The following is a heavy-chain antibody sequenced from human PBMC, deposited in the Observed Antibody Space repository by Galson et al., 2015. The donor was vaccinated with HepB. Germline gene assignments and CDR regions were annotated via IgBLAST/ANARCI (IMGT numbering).Heavy chain of an antibody. V-gene: IGHV3-23*01. CDR2: IGASGGAT. D-gene: IGHD6-19*01. CDR1: GFTFSSYA. J-gene: IGHJ1*01. Sequence: SLRLSCAASGFTFSSYAMTWVRQAPGKGLEWVSAIGASGGATYYADSVKGRFTISRDNSENTLFLQMNSLRAEDTAVYYCARDLIPVAGIHGYSHLWGQGTLVTVSS. CDR3: ARDLIPVAGIHGYSHL.